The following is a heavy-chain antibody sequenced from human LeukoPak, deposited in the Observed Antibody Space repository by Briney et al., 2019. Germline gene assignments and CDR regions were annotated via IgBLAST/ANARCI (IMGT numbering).Heavy chain of an antibody. J-gene: IGHJ6*02. CDR2: ISATNGK. CDR1: GFTFSPYG. CDR3: TKDGSGWSRDV. Sequence: PGGSLRLSCVTSGFTFSPYGMTWVRQPPGKGLEWVSTISATNGKYCADSMKGRVTISRDDAKKSMDLQMNGLRVEDTAVYYCTKDGSGWSRDVWGQGTTVTVSS. D-gene: IGHD6-19*01. V-gene: IGHV3-21*01.